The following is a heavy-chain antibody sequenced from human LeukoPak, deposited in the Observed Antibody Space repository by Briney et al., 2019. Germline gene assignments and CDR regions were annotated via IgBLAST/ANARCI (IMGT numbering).Heavy chain of an antibody. Sequence: GGSLRLSCAASGFTFSSYVMNWVRQAPGKGLEWVSVIYSGGSTYYAGSVKGRFTISRDTSKNTLYLQMNSLRAEDTAVYYCARDFWFRELLPTYFDYWGQGTLVTVSS. J-gene: IGHJ4*02. CDR2: IYSGGST. CDR1: GFTFSSYV. CDR3: ARDFWFRELLPTYFDY. V-gene: IGHV3-66*01. D-gene: IGHD3-10*01.